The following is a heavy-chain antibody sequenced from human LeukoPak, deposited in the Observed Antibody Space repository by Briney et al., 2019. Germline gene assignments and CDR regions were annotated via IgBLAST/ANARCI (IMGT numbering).Heavy chain of an antibody. Sequence: GGSLRLFCAASGFTFSSYAMHWVRQAPGKGLEYVSTISSNGGTTYYADSVKGRFTISRDTSKNTLYLQMNSLRAEDTAVYYCARDVAAPGGVYFDYWGQGTLVTVSS. V-gene: IGHV3-64*04. CDR3: ARDVAAPGGVYFDY. CDR1: GFTFSSYA. J-gene: IGHJ4*02. CDR2: ISSNGGTT. D-gene: IGHD3-16*01.